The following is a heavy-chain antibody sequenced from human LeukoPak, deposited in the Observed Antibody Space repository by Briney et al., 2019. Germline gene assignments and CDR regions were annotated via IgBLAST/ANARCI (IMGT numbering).Heavy chain of an antibody. V-gene: IGHV3-7*01. J-gene: IGHJ4*02. Sequence: PGGSLRLSCAASGFTFSSYWMSWVRQAPGKGLEWVTNIKQDGSEKYYVDSVKGRFTISRDNAKNSLYLQMNSLRAEDTAVYYCARDQAAGTELLFDYWGQGTLVTVSS. CDR1: GFTFSSYW. D-gene: IGHD6-13*01. CDR3: ARDQAAGTELLFDY. CDR2: IKQDGSEK.